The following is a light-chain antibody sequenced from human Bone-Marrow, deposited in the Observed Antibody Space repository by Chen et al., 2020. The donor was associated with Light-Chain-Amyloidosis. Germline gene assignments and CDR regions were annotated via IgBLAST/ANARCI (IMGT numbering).Light chain of an antibody. V-gene: IGKV1-5*03. CDR1: QSIGRW. J-gene: IGKJ1*01. Sequence: DIQMTQSPTTLSASIGDRVTITCRARQSIGRWLAWSQQKPGQAPKLLIYKASNLESVVPSRFSGSGAGTEFTLTITSLQPDEFGTYYCQEYKSYPWTFGQGTKVEVK. CDR3: QEYKSYPWT. CDR2: KAS.